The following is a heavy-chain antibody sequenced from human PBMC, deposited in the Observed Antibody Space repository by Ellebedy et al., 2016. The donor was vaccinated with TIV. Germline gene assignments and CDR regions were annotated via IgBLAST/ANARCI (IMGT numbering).Heavy chain of an antibody. CDR3: ARVKEAVLYPAFDL. D-gene: IGHD2-15*01. V-gene: IGHV3-48*01. CDR2: ISSSDSVF. J-gene: IGHJ4*02. CDR1: GVTFASYS. Sequence: PGGSLRLSCAASGVTFASYSMIWVRQAPGKGLEWLSYISSSDSVFYYGDSLRGRSTISRDNAKNSLFLQMDSLRAEDAAVYFCARVKEAVLYPAFDLWGQGTLVTVSS.